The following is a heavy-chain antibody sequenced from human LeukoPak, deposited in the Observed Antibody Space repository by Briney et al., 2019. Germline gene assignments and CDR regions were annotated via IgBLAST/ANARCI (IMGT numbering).Heavy chain of an antibody. J-gene: IGHJ3*02. CDR3: ARDCGGGSCYGPYDAFDI. D-gene: IGHD2-15*01. CDR1: GFTFSSYE. V-gene: IGHV3-48*03. CDR2: ISSSGSTI. Sequence: GGSLRLSCAASGFTFSSYEMNWVRQAPGKGLEWVSYISSSGSTIYYADSVKGRFTISRDNAKNSLYLQMNSLRAEDTADYYCARDCGGGSCYGPYDAFDIWGQGTMVTVSS.